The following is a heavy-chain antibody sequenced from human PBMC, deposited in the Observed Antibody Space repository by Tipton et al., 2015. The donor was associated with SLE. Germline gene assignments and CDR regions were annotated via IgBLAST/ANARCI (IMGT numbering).Heavy chain of an antibody. J-gene: IGHJ6*02. Sequence: TLSLTCAVYGGSISSSSSYYWAWIRQPPGKGVEWIGEINHRGSTNYNPSLKGRVTISVDTSKNQFSLKLSSVTAADTAVYYCARPNYYGSGETGGGMDVWGQGTTVTVSS. V-gene: IGHV4-34*01. CDR3: ARPNYYGSGETGGGMDV. CDR2: INHRGST. CDR1: GGSISSSSSYY. D-gene: IGHD3-10*01.